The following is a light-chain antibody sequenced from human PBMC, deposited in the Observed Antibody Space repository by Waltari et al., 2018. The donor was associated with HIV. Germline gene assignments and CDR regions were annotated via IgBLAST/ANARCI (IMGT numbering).Light chain of an antibody. CDR3: QSTDSSGTYVV. CDR2: KDS. CDR1: ALPNQY. V-gene: IGLV3-25*03. Sequence: SYELTQPPSLSVSPGRPASITCSGDALPNQYAYWYQQKAGQAPVLIIYKDSERPSGIPERFSGSSSGTTVTLTISGVQAEDKADYYCQSTDSSGTYVVFGGGTKVTVL. J-gene: IGLJ2*01.